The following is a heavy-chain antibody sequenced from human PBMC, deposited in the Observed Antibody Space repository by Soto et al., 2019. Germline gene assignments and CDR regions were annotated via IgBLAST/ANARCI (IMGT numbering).Heavy chain of an antibody. CDR2: IYHSGST. CDR3: AARGYSGSYYFY. V-gene: IGHV4-4*02. D-gene: IGHD1-26*01. CDR1: GCFISSSNW. J-gene: IGHJ4*02. Sequence: QVQLQESGPGLVKPSGTLSLTCDVSGCFISSSNWWTWVRQSPGKGLEWSGEIYHSGSTNYNPSLKSRVTISVDKSKNQFSLKLTSVTAADTAVFYCAARGYSGSYYFYWGQGTLGTVSS.